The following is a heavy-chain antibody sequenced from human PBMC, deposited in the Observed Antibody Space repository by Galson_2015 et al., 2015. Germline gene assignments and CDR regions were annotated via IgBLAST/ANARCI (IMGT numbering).Heavy chain of an antibody. J-gene: IGHJ6*02. D-gene: IGHD3-22*01. V-gene: IGHV2-5*02. CDR2: IYWDDDK. CDR3: AHRRGRLASYDNRGYGMDV. Sequence: PALVKPTQTLTLTCTFSGFSLSTSGVGVGWIRQPPGKALEWLALIYWDDDKRYSPSLKSRLTITKDTSKNQVVLTMTNMDPVDTATYYCAHRRGRLASYDNRGYGMDVWGQGTTVTVSS. CDR1: GFSLSTSGVG.